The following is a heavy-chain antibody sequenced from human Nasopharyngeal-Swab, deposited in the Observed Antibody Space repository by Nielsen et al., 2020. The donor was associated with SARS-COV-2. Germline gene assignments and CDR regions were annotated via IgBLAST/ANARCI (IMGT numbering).Heavy chain of an antibody. J-gene: IGHJ5*02. CDR1: GFTFDDYG. CDR3: AREYYDGGFDP. V-gene: IGHV3-20*01. CDR2: INWNGGST. Sequence: GESLKISCAASGFTFDDYGMSWVRQAPGKGLEWVSGINWNGGSTGYADSVKGRFTISSDNAKNSLYLQMNSLRAEDTALYHCAREYYDGGFDPWGQGTLVTVSS. D-gene: IGHD3-3*01.